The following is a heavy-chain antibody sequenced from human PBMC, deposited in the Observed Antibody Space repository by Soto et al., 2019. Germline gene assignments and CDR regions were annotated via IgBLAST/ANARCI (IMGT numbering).Heavy chain of an antibody. V-gene: IGHV1-24*01. CDR3: ATQDFPSRYIDGGVDTPRSYYYYGMDV. J-gene: IGHJ6*02. CDR1: GCALTEVS. CDR2: FDPEDGET. D-gene: IGHD3-16*02. Sequence: ASAMGYCKVSGCALTEVSMHWVRQAPVKGLEWMGAFDPEDGETFYAQKFQGRVTMTEDTSTGTAYMEMRSLTSDDTAVYYCATQDFPSRYIDGGVDTPRSYYYYGMDVWGQGTTVTVSS.